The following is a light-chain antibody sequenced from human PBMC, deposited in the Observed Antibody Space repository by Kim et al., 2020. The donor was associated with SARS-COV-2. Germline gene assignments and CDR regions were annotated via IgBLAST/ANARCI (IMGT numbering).Light chain of an antibody. CDR1: RLRSYY. CDR3: NSRDSSGNPWV. Sequence: AMGQTVRITCQRDRLRSYYASWYQQKPGQAPVLVIYGKNNRPSGNPDRFSGSSSGNTASLTITGAQAEDEADYYCNSRDSSGNPWVFGGGTKVTVL. CDR2: GKN. J-gene: IGLJ3*02. V-gene: IGLV3-19*01.